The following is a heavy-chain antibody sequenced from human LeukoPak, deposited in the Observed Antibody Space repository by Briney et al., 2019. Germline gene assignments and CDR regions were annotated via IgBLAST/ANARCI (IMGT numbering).Heavy chain of an antibody. V-gene: IGHV4-61*01. CDR1: DGSVSSGSSY. D-gene: IGHD6-19*01. CDR3: ARDYSSGMYSLDY. J-gene: IGHJ4*02. CDR2: IYYRGST. Sequence: SETLSLTCTASDGSVSSGSSYWSWIRQPPGKGLEWIGYIYYRGSTNYNPSLESRVTISVDTSKNQFSLKLISVTAADTAVYYCARDYSSGMYSLDYWGQGTLVTVSS.